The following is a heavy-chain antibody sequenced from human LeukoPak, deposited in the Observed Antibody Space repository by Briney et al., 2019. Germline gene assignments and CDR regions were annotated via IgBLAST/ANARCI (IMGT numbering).Heavy chain of an antibody. D-gene: IGHD6-13*01. CDR2: INPIFVTA. CDR1: GGTFRSYA. V-gene: IGHV1-69*13. Sequence: SVKVSCKASGGTFRSYAISWVRQAPGQGLEWMGGINPIFVTANYAQKFQGRVTITADESTSTAYMELSSRRSEDTAVYYCARGGWSGDSSSWFPSWFDPWGQGTLVTVSS. CDR3: ARGGWSGDSSSWFPSWFDP. J-gene: IGHJ5*02.